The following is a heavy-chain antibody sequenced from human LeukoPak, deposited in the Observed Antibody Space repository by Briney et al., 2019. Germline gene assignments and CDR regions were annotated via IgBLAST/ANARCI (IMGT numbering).Heavy chain of an antibody. Sequence: GGSLRLSCAASGFTFSSYAMSWVRQAPGKGLESVSAISGSGGSTYYADSVKGRFTISRDNSKNTVYLQMNTLRAEDTAEYYCAKLPTGSYPYYFDFWGQGTLVTVSS. CDR2: ISGSGGST. CDR3: AKLPTGSYPYYFDF. J-gene: IGHJ4*02. CDR1: GFTFSSYA. D-gene: IGHD1-26*01. V-gene: IGHV3-23*01.